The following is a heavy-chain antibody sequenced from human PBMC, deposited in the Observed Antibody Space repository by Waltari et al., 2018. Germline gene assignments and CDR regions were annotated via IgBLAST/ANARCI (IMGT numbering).Heavy chain of an antibody. CDR3: ARDIPAGNSYLDY. V-gene: IGHV3-7*01. J-gene: IGHJ4*02. Sequence: EVQLVESGGGLVQPGGSLRLSCAASGFTLSYYWMTWVRQAPGKGLGWLANINEDGSVRQHVDSVRGRFAISRDNAKNLLYLQLNSLRAEDTAMYYCARDIPAGNSYLDYWGQGTLVTVSS. D-gene: IGHD3-16*02. CDR1: GFTLSYYW. CDR2: INEDGSVR.